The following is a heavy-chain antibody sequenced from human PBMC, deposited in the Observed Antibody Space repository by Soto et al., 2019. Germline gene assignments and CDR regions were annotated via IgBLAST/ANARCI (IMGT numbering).Heavy chain of an antibody. V-gene: IGHV1-18*01. CDR3: ARVSDGYSSGWYRWGLYSYGMEV. CDR1: GYTFTSYG. D-gene: IGHD6-19*01. CDR2: ISAYNGNT. J-gene: IGHJ6*02. Sequence: ASVKVSCKASGYTFTSYGISWVRQAPGQGLEWMGWISAYNGNTNYAQKLQGRVTMTTDTSTSTAYMELRSLRSDDTAVYYCARVSDGYSSGWYRWGLYSYGMEVWGQGPTVTVSS.